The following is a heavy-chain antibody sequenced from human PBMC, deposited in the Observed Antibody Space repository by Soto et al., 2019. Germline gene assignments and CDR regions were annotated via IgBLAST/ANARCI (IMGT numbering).Heavy chain of an antibody. CDR2: IIPIFGTA. J-gene: IGHJ6*02. V-gene: IGHV1-69*13. Sequence: AASLKVSCKASGGTFSSYAISWVRRAPGEGLEWMGGIIPIFGTANYAQKFQGRVTITADESTSTAYMELSSLRSEDTAVYYCGGGFYGSGSYYVYGMDVWGQGTTVTVSS. CDR1: GGTFSSYA. D-gene: IGHD3-10*01. CDR3: GGGFYGSGSYYVYGMDV.